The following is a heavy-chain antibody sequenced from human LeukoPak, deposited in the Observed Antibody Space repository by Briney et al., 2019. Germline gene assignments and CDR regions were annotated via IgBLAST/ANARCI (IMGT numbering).Heavy chain of an antibody. CDR3: ARLDTSGYYYYGMDV. D-gene: IGHD3-22*01. CDR1: GYSLTSYW. V-gene: IGHV5-51*01. J-gene: IGHJ6*02. CDR2: IYPGDSDP. Sequence: GGALKIPCNGLGYSLTSYWIGWVRPMPGKGVEWMGIIYPGDSDPRYSPSFQGQVIISADKSISTAYLQWSSLKASDTAMYYCARLDTSGYYYYGMDVWGQGTTVTVSS.